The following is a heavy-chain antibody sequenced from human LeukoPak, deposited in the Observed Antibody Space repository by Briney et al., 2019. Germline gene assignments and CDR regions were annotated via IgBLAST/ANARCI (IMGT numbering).Heavy chain of an antibody. J-gene: IGHJ3*02. Sequence: GGSLRLSCAASGFTFSSFGVHWVRQPPGKGLEWVAVIWYDGSNKYYADSVKGRFTISRDNSKNTLFLQMNSLRAEDTAVYYCAKLWSSSRGAFDIWGQGTMVTVSS. V-gene: IGHV3-33*06. CDR1: GFTFSSFG. CDR2: IWYDGSNK. D-gene: IGHD2-2*01. CDR3: AKLWSSSRGAFDI.